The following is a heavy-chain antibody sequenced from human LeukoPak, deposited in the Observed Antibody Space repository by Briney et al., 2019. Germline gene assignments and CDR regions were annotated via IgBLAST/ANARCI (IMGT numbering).Heavy chain of an antibody. J-gene: IGHJ6*02. D-gene: IGHD3-10*01. CDR1: GFSFSHYS. Sequence: GGSLRLSYAASGFSFSHYSMTWARQASGKGLEWISYIGVGGRPTNYADSVKARFTISRDDAQNSLYLQMNSLRAEDTAVYYCAKNTWKSSDSGRGRMDVWGQGTTVTVSS. V-gene: IGHV3-48*01. CDR2: IGVGGRPT. CDR3: AKNTWKSSDSGRGRMDV.